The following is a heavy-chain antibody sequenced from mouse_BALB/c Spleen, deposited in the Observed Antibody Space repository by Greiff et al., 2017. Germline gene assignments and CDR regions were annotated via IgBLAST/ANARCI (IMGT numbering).Heavy chain of an antibody. CDR1: GYTFSSYW. J-gene: IGHJ4*01. Sequence: QVQLQQSGAELMKPGASVKISCKATGYTFSSYWIEWVKQRPGHGLEWIGEILPGSGSNNYNEKFKGKATFTADTSANTAYMQLSSLTSEDSAVYYCARGSSYRYAMDYWGQGTSVTVSS. CDR2: ILPGSGSN. CDR3: ARGSSYRYAMDY. D-gene: IGHD1-1*01. V-gene: IGHV1-9*01.